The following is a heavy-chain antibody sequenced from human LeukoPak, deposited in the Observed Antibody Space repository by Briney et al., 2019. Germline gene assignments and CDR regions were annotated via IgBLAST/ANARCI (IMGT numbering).Heavy chain of an antibody. Sequence: GGSLRLSCAASGFTFSSYWMSWVRQAPGKGLEWVANIKQDESEKYYVDSVKGRFTISRDNAKNSLYLQMNSLRAEDTAVYYCARGSNWELLPGDYWGQGTLVTVSS. V-gene: IGHV3-7*01. J-gene: IGHJ4*02. CDR1: GFTFSSYW. CDR3: ARGSNWELLPGDY. CDR2: IKQDESEK. D-gene: IGHD1-26*01.